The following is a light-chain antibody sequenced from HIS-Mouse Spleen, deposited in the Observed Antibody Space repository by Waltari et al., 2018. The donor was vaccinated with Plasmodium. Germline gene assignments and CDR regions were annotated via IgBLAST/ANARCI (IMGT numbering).Light chain of an antibody. CDR1: SSDVGSYNL. CDR2: EGS. J-gene: IGLJ3*02. Sequence: QSALTQPASVSGSPGQSITISCTGTSSDVGSYNLVSWCQRHPGKAPKLMIYEGSKRPSGVSNRFSGSKSGNTASLTISGLQAEDDADYYCCSYAGSSTNWVFGGGTKLTVL. V-gene: IGLV2-23*01. CDR3: CSYAGSSTNWV.